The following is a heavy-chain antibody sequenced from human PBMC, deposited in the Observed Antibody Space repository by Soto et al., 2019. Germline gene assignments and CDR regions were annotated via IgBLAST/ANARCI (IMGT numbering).Heavy chain of an antibody. J-gene: IGHJ3*01. CDR3: ARQKLWMATINNDAFDV. CDR2: IYPGDSDT. CDR1: GYTFNTYW. D-gene: IGHD2-21*01. V-gene: IGHV5-51*01. Sequence: GESVKISCRGSGYTFNTYWIGWVRQMPGKGLEWMGFIYPGDSDTTYSPSFQGQVTISVDKSISTAYLQWSSLKVSDTAIYYCARQKLWMATINNDAFDVWGQGTKVT.